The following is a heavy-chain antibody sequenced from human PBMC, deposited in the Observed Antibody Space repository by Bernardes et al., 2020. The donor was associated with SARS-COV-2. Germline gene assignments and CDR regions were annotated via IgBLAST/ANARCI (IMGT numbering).Heavy chain of an antibody. CDR1: GYTFTGYY. D-gene: IGHD2-2*01. V-gene: IGHV1-2*02. CDR2: INPNSGGT. J-gene: IGHJ6*02. CDR3: ARDLEVVPAAMFDGDYYYYGMDV. Sequence: ASVKVSCKASGYTFTGYYMHWVRQAPGQGLEWMGWINPNSGGTNYAQKFQGRVTMTRDTSISTAYMELSRLRSDDTAVYYCARDLEVVPAAMFDGDYYYYGMDVWGQGTTVTVSS.